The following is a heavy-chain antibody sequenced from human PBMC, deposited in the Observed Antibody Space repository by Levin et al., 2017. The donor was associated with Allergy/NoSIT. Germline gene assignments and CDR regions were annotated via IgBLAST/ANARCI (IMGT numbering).Heavy chain of an antibody. Sequence: GESLKISCAASGFTFNNYAMSWVRQAPGKGLEWVSDMSGYGDSTYYADSVKGRFTISRDNSKNTLYLQMNSLRAEDTAVYYCAQDEARSHYGSGSDAFDIWGQGTMVTVSS. D-gene: IGHD3-10*01. CDR3: AQDEARSHYGSGSDAFDI. V-gene: IGHV3-23*01. J-gene: IGHJ3*02. CDR2: MSGYGDST. CDR1: GFTFNNYA.